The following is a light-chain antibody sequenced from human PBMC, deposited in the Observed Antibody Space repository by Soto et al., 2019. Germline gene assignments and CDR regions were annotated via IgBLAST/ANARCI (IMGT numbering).Light chain of an antibody. J-gene: IGLJ1*01. CDR2: DVS. V-gene: IGLV2-14*03. Sequence: QSFLTQPASVSGSPGQSITISCTGTSSDVGGYNYVSWYQQHPGKAPKLMIYDVSNRPSGVSNRFSGSKSGNTASLTISGLQAEDEADYYCSSYTSSSLHVFGTGTKLTVL. CDR3: SSYTSSSLHV. CDR1: SSDVGGYNY.